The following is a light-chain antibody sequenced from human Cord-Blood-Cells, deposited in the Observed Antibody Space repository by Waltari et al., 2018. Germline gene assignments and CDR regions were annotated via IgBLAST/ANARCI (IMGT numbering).Light chain of an antibody. Sequence: DMQMTQSPSSLSASVGYRATITCRASQSISSYLNWYQQKPGKAPKLLIYSASSLQSGVPSRFSGSGSGTDFTLTISSLQPEDFATYYCQQCYSTPFTFGPGTKVDIK. CDR2: SAS. V-gene: IGKV1-39*01. CDR1: QSISSY. CDR3: QQCYSTPFT. J-gene: IGKJ3*01.